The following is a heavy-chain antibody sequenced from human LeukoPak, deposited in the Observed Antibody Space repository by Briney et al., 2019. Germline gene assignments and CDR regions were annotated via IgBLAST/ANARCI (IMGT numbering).Heavy chain of an antibody. CDR2: IHYSGNT. J-gene: IGHJ4*02. D-gene: IGHD2-8*01. CDR1: GGSISGYY. CDR3: TKIANGGLSDY. V-gene: IGHV4-59*01. Sequence: SETLSLTCTVSGGSISGYYWAWIRQPPGKVLEWIGYIHYSGNTNYNPSLESRVTMSVDTSKNQFSLILTSVTAADTAVYYCTKIANGGLSDYWGQGTLVTVSS.